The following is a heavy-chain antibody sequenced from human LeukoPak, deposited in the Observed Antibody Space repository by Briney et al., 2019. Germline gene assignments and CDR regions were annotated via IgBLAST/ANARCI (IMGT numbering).Heavy chain of an antibody. V-gene: IGHV3-30*18. D-gene: IGHD6-19*01. CDR3: AKQCGGSDWFDAFDI. CDR2: ISYDGSNK. CDR1: GFTFSYYG. Sequence: PGRSLRLSCAASGFTFSYYGLHWVRQGPGKGLEWVAVISYDGSNKHYADSVKGRFTISRDNSKNTLFLQMNSLRAEDTAVYYCAKQCGGSDWFDAFDIWGQGTMVTVSS. J-gene: IGHJ3*02.